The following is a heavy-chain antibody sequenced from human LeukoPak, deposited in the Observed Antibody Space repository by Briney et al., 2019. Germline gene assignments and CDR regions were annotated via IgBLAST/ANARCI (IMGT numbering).Heavy chain of an antibody. D-gene: IGHD3-10*01. V-gene: IGHV3-7*01. CDR1: GFTFSRYW. J-gene: IGHJ4*02. CDR2: IKEDRSEK. CDR3: ARFPGYASGSHYLDY. Sequence: PGGSLRLSCAASGFTFSRYWMSWVRQAPGKGLEWVANIKEDRSEKYYVDSVKGRFTISRDNAKNSLFLQMNSLRAEDTAVYYCARFPGYASGSHYLDYWGQGTLVTVSS.